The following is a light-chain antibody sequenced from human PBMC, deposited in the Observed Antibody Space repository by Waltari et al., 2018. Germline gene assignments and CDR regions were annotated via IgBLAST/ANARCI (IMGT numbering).Light chain of an antibody. J-gene: IGKJ4*01. V-gene: IGKV3-11*01. CDR2: DAS. CDR3: QQRYNWPVT. CDR1: QSLIRY. Sequence: EIVLTQSPATLSLSPGGRATLSCRASQSLIRYLAWYQQKPGQAPRLLIYDASNRATGSPARFSGSGSGTDFTLTINSLEPEDFAVYYCQQRYNWPVTFGGGTRVEIK.